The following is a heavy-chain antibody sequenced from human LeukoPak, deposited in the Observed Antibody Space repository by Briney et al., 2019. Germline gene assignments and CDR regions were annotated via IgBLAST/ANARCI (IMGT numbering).Heavy chain of an antibody. CDR1: GGSISSSSYY. Sequence: SETLSLTCTVSGGSISSSSYYWGWIRQPPGKGLEWIGSIYYSGSTYYNPSLKSRVTISVDKSKNQFSLKLSSVTAADTAVYYCARIKYYDYVWGSYRSYYFDYWGQGTLVTVSS. CDR2: IYYSGST. V-gene: IGHV4-39*01. CDR3: ARIKYYDYVWGSYRSYYFDY. D-gene: IGHD3-16*02. J-gene: IGHJ4*02.